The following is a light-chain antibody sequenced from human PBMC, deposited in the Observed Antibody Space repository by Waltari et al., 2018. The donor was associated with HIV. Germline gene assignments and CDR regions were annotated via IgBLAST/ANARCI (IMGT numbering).Light chain of an antibody. V-gene: IGLV2-23*02. CDR2: EVT. J-gene: IGLJ1*01. CDR1: SSHFGSACL. Sequence: QSALTQPASVSGSPGPSITISCTGTSSHFGSACLFSWYQQHPGEAPKLIIYEVTKRPSGVSNRFSGSKSGNTASLTISGLQAEDEADYYCCSCPRSGIRYVFGTGTKVTVL. CDR3: CSCPRSGIRYV.